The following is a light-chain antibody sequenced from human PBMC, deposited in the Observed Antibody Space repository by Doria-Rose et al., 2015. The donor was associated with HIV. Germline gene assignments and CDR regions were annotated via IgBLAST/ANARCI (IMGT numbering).Light chain of an antibody. CDR2: RAS. J-gene: IGKJ2*01. CDR3: QQYSQWPPYT. V-gene: IGKV3-15*01. Sequence: TQSPATLSASPGERATLSCRASQGIGSDLAWYQQKPGQAPRLLIYRASIRATGIPPRFTGSGSGTEFTLTISSLQSEDSAVYFCQQYSQWPPYTFGQGTKLEVK. CDR1: QGIGSD.